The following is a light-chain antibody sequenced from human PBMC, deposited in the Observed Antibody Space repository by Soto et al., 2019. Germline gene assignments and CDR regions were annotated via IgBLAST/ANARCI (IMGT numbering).Light chain of an antibody. Sequence: QSALTQPPAASGSPGQSVTISCTGTSSDVGGYVYVSWYQQYPGKAPKLIIYEVNKRNSGVPDRFSGSKSGNTASLTVSGLQAEDEADYYCSSYAGRNIDVVFGGGTQLTVL. CDR3: SSYAGRNIDVV. V-gene: IGLV2-8*01. J-gene: IGLJ2*01. CDR2: EVN. CDR1: SSDVGGYVY.